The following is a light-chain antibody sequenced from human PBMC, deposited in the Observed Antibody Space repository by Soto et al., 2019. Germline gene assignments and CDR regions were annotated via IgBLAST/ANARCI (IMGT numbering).Light chain of an antibody. CDR3: QQYNNWPWT. Sequence: EVVLTQSPATLSVSPGERATLSCRANQNIVTNLAWYQQKPGQAPRLLIYAASTRATGIPARFSGSGFGTEFTLTISSLQSEDFAVYYCQQYNNWPWTFGQGTKVGIK. CDR2: AAS. V-gene: IGKV3-15*01. CDR1: QNIVTN. J-gene: IGKJ1*01.